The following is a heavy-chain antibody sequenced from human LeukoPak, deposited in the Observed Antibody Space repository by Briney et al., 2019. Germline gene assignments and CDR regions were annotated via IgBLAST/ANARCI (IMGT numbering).Heavy chain of an antibody. Sequence: SETLSLTCTVSGGSISSYYWSWIRQPPGKGLEWIGYIYYSGSTNYNPSLKSRVTISVDTSKNQFSLKLSSVTAADTAVYYCARLYSGSHPSYWGQGTLVTVSS. CDR3: ARLYSGSHPSY. CDR2: IYYSGST. J-gene: IGHJ4*02. V-gene: IGHV4-59*01. CDR1: GGSISSYY. D-gene: IGHD1-26*01.